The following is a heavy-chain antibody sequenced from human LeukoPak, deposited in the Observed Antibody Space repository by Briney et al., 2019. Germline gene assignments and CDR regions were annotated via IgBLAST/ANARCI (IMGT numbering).Heavy chain of an antibody. CDR3: ARSGTVTTWYYGMDV. Sequence: GGSLRLSCAASGFTFSSYSMNWVRQAPGKGLEWVSYISSSSSTIYYADSVKGRFTISRDNAKNSLYLQMNSLRAEDTAVYYCARSGTVTTWYYGMDVWGQGTTVTVSS. V-gene: IGHV3-48*04. J-gene: IGHJ6*02. CDR2: ISSSSSTI. D-gene: IGHD4-17*01. CDR1: GFTFSSYS.